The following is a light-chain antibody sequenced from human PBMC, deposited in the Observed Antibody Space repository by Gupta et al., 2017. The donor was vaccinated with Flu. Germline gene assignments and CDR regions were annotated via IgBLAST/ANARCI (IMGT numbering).Light chain of an antibody. J-gene: IGLJ2*01. CDR2: SNN. Sequence: QSVLTPPPSASGTPGQRVTICCSGSSCNKVSNTVNWYQQLPGTAPKLLIYSNNKRPSGVPDRFSGSKSGTSASLAISGLQAEDEADYYCAAWDDSLNGVVFGRGTKLTVL. V-gene: IGLV1-44*01. CDR1: SCNKVSNT. CDR3: AAWDDSLNGVV.